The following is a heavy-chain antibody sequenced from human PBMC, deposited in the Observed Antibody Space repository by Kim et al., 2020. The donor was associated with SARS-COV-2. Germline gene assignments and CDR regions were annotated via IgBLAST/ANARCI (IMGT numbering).Heavy chain of an antibody. D-gene: IGHD5-12*01. CDR3: AKEDIVATIGGVRYYYGMDV. J-gene: IGHJ6*02. Sequence: RFTISRDNAKNSLYLQMNSLRAEDTALYYCAKEDIVATIGGVRYYYGMDVWGQGTTVTVSS. V-gene: IGHV3-9*01.